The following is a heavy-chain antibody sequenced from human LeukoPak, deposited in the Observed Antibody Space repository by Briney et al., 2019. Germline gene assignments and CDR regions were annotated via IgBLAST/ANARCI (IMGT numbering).Heavy chain of an antibody. Sequence: PGRSLRLSCAASGVAVSSSYMSWVRQAPGKGLEWVSIVYSDDIRYYVDSVKGRFSISRDTSRNTLYLQMNSLRAEDTAVYYCTRDSTTFRFGYWGQGTLVTVSS. J-gene: IGHJ4*02. V-gene: IGHV3-53*01. CDR2: VYSDDIR. CDR3: TRDSTTFRFGY. D-gene: IGHD4-11*01. CDR1: GVAVSSSY.